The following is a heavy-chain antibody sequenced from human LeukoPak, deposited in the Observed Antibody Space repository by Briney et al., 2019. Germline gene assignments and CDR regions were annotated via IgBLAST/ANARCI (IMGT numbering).Heavy chain of an antibody. Sequence: PSETLSLTCAVCGGSFSGYYWSWIRQPPGKGLEWIGEINHSGSTNYNPSLKSRVTISVGTSKNQFSLKLSSVTAADTAVYYCARGDTTIYYFDYWGQGTLVTVSS. CDR3: ARGDTTIYYFDY. D-gene: IGHD5-18*01. CDR2: INHSGST. V-gene: IGHV4-34*01. J-gene: IGHJ4*02. CDR1: GGSFSGYY.